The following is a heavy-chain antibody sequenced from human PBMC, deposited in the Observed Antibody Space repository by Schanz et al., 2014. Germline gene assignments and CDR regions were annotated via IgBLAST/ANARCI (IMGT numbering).Heavy chain of an antibody. Sequence: VQLVESGGGLVQPGGSLRLSCAVSGFTVSSNHMSWVRQAPGKGLEWVSVIYSGIGAYYADSVKDRFTVSRDNSKNTVYLQMSRLRAEDTAVYYCARVHHYDPSGWGYFDYWGQGALVTVSS. CDR3: ARVHHYDPSGWGYFDY. CDR1: GFTVSSNH. J-gene: IGHJ4*02. CDR2: IYSGIGA. V-gene: IGHV3-66*01. D-gene: IGHD3-22*01.